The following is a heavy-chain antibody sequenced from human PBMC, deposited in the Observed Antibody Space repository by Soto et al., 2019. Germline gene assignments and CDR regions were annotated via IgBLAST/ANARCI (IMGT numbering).Heavy chain of an antibody. CDR3: AKGLRRLLRTQYYYGLDV. CDR2: ISGSGGST. J-gene: IGHJ6*02. D-gene: IGHD3-10*01. Sequence: EVQLLESGGGLVQPGGSLRLSCAASGFTFSPYAMSWVRQAPGKGLECVSSISGSGGSTHYADSVKGRFTVSRVNSKRALSLQMSSLREEDTATYYCAKGLRRLLRTQYYYGLDVWGRGTTVTVSS. V-gene: IGHV3-23*01. CDR1: GFTFSPYA.